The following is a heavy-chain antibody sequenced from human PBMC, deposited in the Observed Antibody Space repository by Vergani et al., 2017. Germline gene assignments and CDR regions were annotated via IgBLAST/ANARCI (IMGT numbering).Heavy chain of an antibody. J-gene: IGHJ4*02. D-gene: IGHD6-13*01. CDR2: IYWDDDK. CDR3: AHRLYGSSWSDVVFDY. V-gene: IGHV2-5*02. CDR1: GFSLSTSGVG. Sequence: QITLKESGPTLVKPTQTLTLTCTFSGFSLSTSGVGVGWIRQPPGKALEWLALIYWDDDKRYSPSLKSRLTITKDTSKNQVVLTMTNMDPVDIATYYCAHRLYGSSWSDVVFDYWGQGTLVTVSS.